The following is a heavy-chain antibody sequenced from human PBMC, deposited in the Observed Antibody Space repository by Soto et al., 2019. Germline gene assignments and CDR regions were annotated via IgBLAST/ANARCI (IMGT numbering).Heavy chain of an antibody. CDR3: ARDYYGSGSIDY. CDR1: GFTFSSYS. V-gene: IGHV3-21*01. J-gene: IGHJ4*02. D-gene: IGHD3-10*01. Sequence: GGSLRLSCAASGFTFSSYSMNWVRQAPGKGLEWVSSISSSSSYIYYADSVKGRFTISRDNAKNALYLQMNSLRAEDTAVYYCARDYYGSGSIDYWGQGTLVTVSS. CDR2: ISSSSSYI.